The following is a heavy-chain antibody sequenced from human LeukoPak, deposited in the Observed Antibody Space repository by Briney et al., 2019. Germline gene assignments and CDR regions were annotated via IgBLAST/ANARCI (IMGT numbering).Heavy chain of an antibody. J-gene: IGHJ4*02. V-gene: IGHV3-30-3*01. CDR3: ARDSCGGDCYPRSPGNFDY. Sequence: PGRSLRLSCAASGFTFSSYAMHWVRQAPGKRLEWVAVISYDGNNKYYADSVKGRFTISRDNSKNTLYLQMNSLRAEDTAVYYCARDSCGGDCYPRSPGNFDYWGQGTLVTVSS. CDR1: GFTFSSYA. CDR2: ISYDGNNK. D-gene: IGHD2-21*02.